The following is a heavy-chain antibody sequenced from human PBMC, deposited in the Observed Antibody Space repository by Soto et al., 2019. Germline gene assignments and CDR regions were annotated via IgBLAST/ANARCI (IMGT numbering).Heavy chain of an antibody. D-gene: IGHD6-19*01. Sequence: GGSLRLSCAASGVTCSSYWMHWVRQATGKGLVWVSRINSDGSSTSYADSVKGRFTISRDNAKNTLYLQMNSLRAEDTAVYYCARAAVAGTSWFDPWGQGTLVTVS. CDR1: GVTCSSYW. V-gene: IGHV3-74*01. CDR3: ARAAVAGTSWFDP. J-gene: IGHJ5*02. CDR2: INSDGSST.